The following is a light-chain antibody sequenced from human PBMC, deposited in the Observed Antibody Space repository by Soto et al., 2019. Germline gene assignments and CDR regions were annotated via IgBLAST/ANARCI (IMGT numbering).Light chain of an antibody. J-gene: IGLJ3*02. CDR3: CSYAGRSTWV. CDR1: SSDVGNYNL. Sequence: QSALTQPASVSGSPGQSITISCTGTSSDVGNYNLVSWYQQHPGKAPKLMIYEGTKRPSGVSNRFSGSKSGNTASLTIPGLQAEDEADYYCCSYAGRSTWVFGGGTKLTVL. V-gene: IGLV2-23*01. CDR2: EGT.